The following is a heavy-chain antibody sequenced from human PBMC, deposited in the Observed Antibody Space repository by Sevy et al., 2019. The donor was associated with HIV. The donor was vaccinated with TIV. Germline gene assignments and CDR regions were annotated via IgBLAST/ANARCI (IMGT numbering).Heavy chain of an antibody. CDR1: GGSISSYY. CDR3: ARDRGGYNLAVAGMDYYYGMDV. Sequence: SETLSLTCTVSGGSISSYYWSWIRQPPGKGLEWIGYIYYSGSTNYNPSLKSRVTISVDTSKNQFSLKLSSVTAADTAVYYCARDRGGYNLAVAGMDYYYGMDVWGQGTTVTVSS. V-gene: IGHV4-59*13. J-gene: IGHJ6*02. CDR2: IYYSGST. D-gene: IGHD6-19*01.